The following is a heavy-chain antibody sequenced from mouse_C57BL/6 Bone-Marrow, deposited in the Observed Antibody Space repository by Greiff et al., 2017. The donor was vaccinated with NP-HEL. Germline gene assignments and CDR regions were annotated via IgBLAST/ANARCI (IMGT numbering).Heavy chain of an antibody. CDR2: ISSGGDYI. CDR3: TRDPYPYAMDY. D-gene: IGHD2-10*01. CDR1: GFTFSSYA. Sequence: EVQLMESGEGLVKPGGSLKLSCAASGFTFSSYAMSWVRQTPEKRLEWVAYISSGGDYIYYADTVKGRFTISRDNARNTLYLQMSSLKSEDTAMYYCTRDPYPYAMDYWGQGTSVTVSS. J-gene: IGHJ4*01. V-gene: IGHV5-9-1*02.